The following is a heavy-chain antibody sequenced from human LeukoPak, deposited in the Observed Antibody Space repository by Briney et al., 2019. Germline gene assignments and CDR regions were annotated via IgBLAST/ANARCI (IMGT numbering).Heavy chain of an antibody. V-gene: IGHV4-34*01. Sequence: GSLRLSCAASGFIFSDYYVSWMRQPAGKGLEWIGEINHSGSTNYKPSVKSRGTISVDTSKNQFSLKLSSVTAADTAVYYCARGRSRGYSYGAHPDWGQGTLVTVSS. CDR1: GFIFSDYY. CDR2: INHSGST. J-gene: IGHJ4*02. CDR3: ARGRSRGYSYGAHPD. D-gene: IGHD5-18*01.